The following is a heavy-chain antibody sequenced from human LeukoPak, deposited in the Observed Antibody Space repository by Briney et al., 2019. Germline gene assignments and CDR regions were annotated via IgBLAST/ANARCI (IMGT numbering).Heavy chain of an antibody. CDR1: GFIFSNYG. Sequence: GGSLRLSCAASGFIFSNYGMHWVRQAPGKGLEWVAFIPYDGSNKYYVDSVKGRFTISRDNSKNTLYLQMNSLRAEDTAVYYCAKVAYSRGWSPGYFQHWGQGTLVTVSS. J-gene: IGHJ1*01. V-gene: IGHV3-30*02. CDR3: AKVAYSRGWSPGYFQH. D-gene: IGHD6-19*01. CDR2: IPYDGSNK.